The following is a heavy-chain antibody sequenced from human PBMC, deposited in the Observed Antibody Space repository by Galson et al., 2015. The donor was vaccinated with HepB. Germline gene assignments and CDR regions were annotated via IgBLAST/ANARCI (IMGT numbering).Heavy chain of an antibody. D-gene: IGHD3-22*01. CDR1: GFTFSSYA. J-gene: IGHJ3*02. CDR2: ISGSGGST. Sequence: SLRLSCAASGFTFSSYAMSWIRQAPGKGLEWVSAISGSGGSTYYAGSVKGRFTISRDNSKNTLYLQMNSLRAEDTAVYYCAKDTMIVVGRLDAFDIWGQGTMVTVSS. CDR3: AKDTMIVVGRLDAFDI. V-gene: IGHV3-23*01.